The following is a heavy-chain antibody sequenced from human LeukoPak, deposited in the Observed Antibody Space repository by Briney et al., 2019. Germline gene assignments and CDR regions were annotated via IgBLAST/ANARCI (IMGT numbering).Heavy chain of an antibody. V-gene: IGHV3-74*01. Sequence: GGSLRLSCAAYGFTFSTYWMHWARQVPGKGLVWVSRINSNGNTTPYADSVKGRFTISRDNSKNSLYLQMNSLRAEDTALYYCAKVQGYCSGGSCYLDAFDIWGQGTMVTVSS. J-gene: IGHJ3*02. D-gene: IGHD2-15*01. CDR3: AKVQGYCSGGSCYLDAFDI. CDR2: INSNGNTT. CDR1: GFTFSTYW.